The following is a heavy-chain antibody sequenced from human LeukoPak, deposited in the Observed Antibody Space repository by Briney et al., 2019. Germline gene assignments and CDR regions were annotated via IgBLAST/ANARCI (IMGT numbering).Heavy chain of an antibody. CDR2: TSSGGSIK. J-gene: IGHJ3*02. D-gene: IGHD4-23*01. Sequence: GGSLRLSCAASRSTFSDYYMSWVRQAPGKGLEWVTYTSSGGSIKSYADSVKGRFSISRDSAKNSLYLEMNSLRAEDTAVYYCARVVRGGNSGYAFDIWGQGTMVTVSS. V-gene: IGHV3-11*01. CDR3: ARVVRGGNSGYAFDI. CDR1: RSTFSDYY.